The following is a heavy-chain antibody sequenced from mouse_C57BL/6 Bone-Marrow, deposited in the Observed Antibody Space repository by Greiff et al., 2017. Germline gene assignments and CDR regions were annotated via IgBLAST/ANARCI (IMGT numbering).Heavy chain of an antibody. Sequence: VQLQQPGAELVRPGSSVKLSCKASGYTFTSYWMDWVKQRPGQGLEWIGNIYPSDSETHYNQKFKDKATLTVDKSSSTAYMQLSSLTSEDSAVYYCARSSYGNAHWYFDVWGTGTTVTVSS. V-gene: IGHV1-61*01. CDR3: ARSSYGNAHWYFDV. J-gene: IGHJ1*03. CDR2: IYPSDSET. D-gene: IGHD2-10*01. CDR1: GYTFTSYW.